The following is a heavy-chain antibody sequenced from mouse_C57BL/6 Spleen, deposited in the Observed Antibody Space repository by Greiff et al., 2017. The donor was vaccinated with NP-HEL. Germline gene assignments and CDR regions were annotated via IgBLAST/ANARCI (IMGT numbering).Heavy chain of an antibody. Sequence: VHVKQSGPELVKPGASVKISCKASGYTFTDYYMNWVKQSHGKSLEWIGDINPNNGGTSYNQKFKGKATLTVDKSSSTAYMELRSLTSEDSAVYYCARIYDGYPLYAMDYWGQGTSVTVSS. CDR1: GYTFTDYY. CDR2: INPNNGGT. J-gene: IGHJ4*01. CDR3: ARIYDGYPLYAMDY. D-gene: IGHD2-3*01. V-gene: IGHV1-26*01.